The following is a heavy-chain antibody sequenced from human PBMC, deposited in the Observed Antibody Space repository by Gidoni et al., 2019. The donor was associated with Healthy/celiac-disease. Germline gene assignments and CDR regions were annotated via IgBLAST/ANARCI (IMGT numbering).Heavy chain of an antibody. CDR2: ISYDGSNK. CDR1: GFTFSSYG. J-gene: IGHJ6*02. Sequence: QVQLVESGGGVVQPGRSLRLSCAASGFTFSSYGMHGVRQAPGKGLEWVAVISYDGSNKYYADSVKGRFTISRDNSKNTLYLQMNSLRAEDTAVYYCAKDLRCSSTSCPEDYYYYGMDVWGQGTTVTVSS. D-gene: IGHD2-2*01. CDR3: AKDLRCSSTSCPEDYYYYGMDV. V-gene: IGHV3-30*18.